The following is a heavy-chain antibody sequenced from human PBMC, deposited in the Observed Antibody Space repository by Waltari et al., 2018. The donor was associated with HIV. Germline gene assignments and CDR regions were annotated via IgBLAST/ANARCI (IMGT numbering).Heavy chain of an antibody. Sequence: EVQLVESGGGLVQPGGSLRLSCAAPGFSFSTSWMSWVRQAPGKGLEWVANVSPDGRDKFYVDSVKGRFTISRDNARSSLFLQMNSLRAADTAVYYCARYANLENWGQGTRVTVSS. V-gene: IGHV3-7*01. CDR1: GFSFSTSW. D-gene: IGHD2-2*01. CDR3: ARYANLEN. J-gene: IGHJ4*02. CDR2: VSPDGRDK.